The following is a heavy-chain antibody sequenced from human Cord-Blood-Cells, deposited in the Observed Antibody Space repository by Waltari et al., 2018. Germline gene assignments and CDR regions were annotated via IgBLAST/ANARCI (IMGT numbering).Heavy chain of an antibody. J-gene: IGHJ4*02. CDR3: ASLPSFNGN. D-gene: IGHD7-27*01. CDR1: GFPARSPY. V-gene: IGHV3-53*01. Sequence: EVQLVESGGGLIQPGGSLRLPCAASGFPARSPYMSWVRQAPGKGLEWVSVIYSGGSTYYADSVKGRFTISRDNSKNTLYLQMNSLRAEDTAVYYCASLPSFNGNWGQGTLVTVSS. CDR2: IYSGGST.